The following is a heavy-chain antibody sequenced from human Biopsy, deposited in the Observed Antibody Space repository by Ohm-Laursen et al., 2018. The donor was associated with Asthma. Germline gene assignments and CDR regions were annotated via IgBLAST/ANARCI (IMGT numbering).Heavy chain of an antibody. J-gene: IGHJ5*02. CDR1: GYTFIGCH. CDR3: ARGQKSAGDRWFDP. Sequence: GPSVKVSCKASGYTFIGCHIHWMRQAPGQGFEWMGRINPNSGGTTYAQKFQGRVTMTRDTSISTTYMEVSRLRSDDTAVYFCARGQKSAGDRWFDPWGQGTLVTVSS. CDR2: INPNSGGT. D-gene: IGHD6-13*01. V-gene: IGHV1-2*06.